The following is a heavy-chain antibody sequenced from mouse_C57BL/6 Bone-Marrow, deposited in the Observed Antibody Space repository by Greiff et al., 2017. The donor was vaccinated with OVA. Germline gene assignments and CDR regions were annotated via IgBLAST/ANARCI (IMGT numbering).Heavy chain of an antibody. CDR3: ARNLITTVDAMDD. V-gene: IGHV1-55*01. Sequence: QVQLQQPGAELVKPGASVKMSCKASGYTFTSYWITWVKQRPGQGLEWIGDIYPGSGSTNYNEKFKSKATLTVDNSSSTAYMQLSSLTSEDTAVDCGARNLITTVDAMDDWGQGTAVTVSS. J-gene: IGHJ4*01. CDR2: IYPGSGST. D-gene: IGHD1-1*01. CDR1: GYTFTSYW.